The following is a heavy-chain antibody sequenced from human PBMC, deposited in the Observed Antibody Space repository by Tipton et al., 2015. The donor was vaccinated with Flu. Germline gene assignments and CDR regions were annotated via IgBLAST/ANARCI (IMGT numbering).Heavy chain of an antibody. CDR3: ARHKFAADSSGWYAYWYFDL. Sequence: TLSPTCTVSGGSISSYYWSWIRQPAGKGLEWIGRIYTSGSTNYNPSLKSRVTMSVDTSKNQFSLKLSSVTAADTAVYYCARHKFAADSSGWYAYWYFDLWGRGTLVTVSP. V-gene: IGHV4-4*07. CDR2: IYTSGST. J-gene: IGHJ2*01. D-gene: IGHD6-19*01. CDR1: GGSISSYY.